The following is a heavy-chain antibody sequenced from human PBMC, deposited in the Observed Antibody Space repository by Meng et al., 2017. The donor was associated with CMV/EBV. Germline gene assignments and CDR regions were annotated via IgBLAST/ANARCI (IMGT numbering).Heavy chain of an antibody. CDR3: ARTNTPQSSSSWYRYYSYGMDV. CDR2: IYPGDSDT. J-gene: IGHJ6*02. Sequence: GESLKISCEGSGYSFTSYWIGWVRPMPGKRLGWMGIIYPGDSDTRYSPSFQGQVTISADKSSSTAYLQWSILKASDTAMYYCARTNTPQSSSSWYRYYSYGMDVWGQGTTVTVSS. CDR1: GYSFTSYW. V-gene: IGHV5-51*01. D-gene: IGHD6-13*01.